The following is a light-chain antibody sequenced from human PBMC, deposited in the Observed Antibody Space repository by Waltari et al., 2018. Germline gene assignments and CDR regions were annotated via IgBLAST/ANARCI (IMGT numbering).Light chain of an antibody. CDR1: SSNIGRNT. V-gene: IGLV1-44*01. J-gene: IGLJ2*01. Sequence: QSVLTQPPSASGTPGQRVTLSCSGSSSNIGRNTVNWYKQLPGTAPKLLIYSNNQRPSGVPDRFSGSKSGTSASLAISGLQSEDEADYYCAAWDDSLNGVVFGGGTKLTVL. CDR2: SNN. CDR3: AAWDDSLNGVV.